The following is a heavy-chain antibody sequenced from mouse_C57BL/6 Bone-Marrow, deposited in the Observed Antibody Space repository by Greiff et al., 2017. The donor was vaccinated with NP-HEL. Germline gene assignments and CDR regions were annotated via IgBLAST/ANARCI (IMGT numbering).Heavy chain of an antibody. D-gene: IGHD1-1*01. CDR3: ARWYYYGSGVYFDY. Sequence: DVHLVESGGGLVKPGGSLKLSCAASGFTFSSYAMSWVRQTPEKRLEWVATISDGGSYTYYPDNVKGRFTISRDNAKNNLYLQMSHLKSEDTAMYYCARWYYYGSGVYFDYWGQGTTLTVSS. CDR1: GFTFSSYA. V-gene: IGHV5-4*01. J-gene: IGHJ2*01. CDR2: ISDGGSYT.